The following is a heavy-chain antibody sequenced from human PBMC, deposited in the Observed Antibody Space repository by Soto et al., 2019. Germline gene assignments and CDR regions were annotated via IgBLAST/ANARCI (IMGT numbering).Heavy chain of an antibody. CDR3: ARDVFGDYSLDY. D-gene: IGHD4-17*01. V-gene: IGHV1-69*08. J-gene: IGHJ4*02. CDR2: IIPILGIA. CDR1: GGTFSSYT. Sequence: QVQLVQSGAEVKKPGSSVKVSCKASGGTFSSYTISWVRQAPGQGLEWMGRIIPILGIANYAQKFQGRVTITADKSTSTAYMELSSLRSEDTAVYYCARDVFGDYSLDYWGQGTLVTVSS.